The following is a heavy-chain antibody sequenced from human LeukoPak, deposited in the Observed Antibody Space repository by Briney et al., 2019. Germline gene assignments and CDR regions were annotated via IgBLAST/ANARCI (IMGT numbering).Heavy chain of an antibody. Sequence: SETLSLTCTVSGGSLSSYYWSWIRQPPGKGLEWIGYIYYSGSTNYNPSLKSRVTISVDTSKNQFSLKLSSVTAADTAVYYCARDSRSDAFDIWGQGTMVTVSS. CDR1: GGSLSSYY. V-gene: IGHV4-59*01. J-gene: IGHJ3*02. CDR2: IYYSGST. CDR3: ARDSRSDAFDI.